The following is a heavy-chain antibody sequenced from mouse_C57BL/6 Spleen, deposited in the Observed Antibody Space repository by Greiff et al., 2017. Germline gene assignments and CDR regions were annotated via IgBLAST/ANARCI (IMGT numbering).Heavy chain of an antibody. CDR2: INPNSGTT. J-gene: IGHJ4*01. D-gene: IGHD2-3*01. CDR1: GYSFTDYN. V-gene: IGHV1-39*01. Sequence: VQLQQSGPELVKPGASVKISCKASGYSFTDYNMNWVKQSNGKSLEWIGVINPNSGTTSYNQKFKGKATLTVDQSSSTAYMQLNSLTSEDSAVYYCARRGYYDYYCAMDYWGQGTSVTVSS. CDR3: ARRGYYDYYCAMDY.